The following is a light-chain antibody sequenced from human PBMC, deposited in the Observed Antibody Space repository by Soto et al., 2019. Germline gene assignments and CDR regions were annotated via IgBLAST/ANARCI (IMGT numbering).Light chain of an antibody. J-gene: IGLJ2*01. Sequence: QSVLTQPPSVSAAPGQKLTISCSGSLSNIASHYVSWYQQFPGTAPKLLIYDNNKRPSGIPDRFSGSKSGTSATLGITGLQTGDEANYYCGTWDTSLTAGVFGGRTQLTVL. V-gene: IGLV1-51*01. CDR3: GTWDTSLTAGV. CDR1: LSNIASHY. CDR2: DNN.